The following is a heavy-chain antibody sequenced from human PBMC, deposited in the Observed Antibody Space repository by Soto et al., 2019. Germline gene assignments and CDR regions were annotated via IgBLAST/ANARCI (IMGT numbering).Heavy chain of an antibody. CDR1: GGSITTYY. V-gene: IGHV4-59*01. CDR2: ISDSGYT. Sequence: SEILSLTCTVSGGSITTYYLNWIRQPPGRGLEWIGYISDSGYTNYNPSLKSRVTISVDTSKKQFSLRLSSVTAADTAVFYCARGYGDYGKIEYWGQGTLVTVSS. CDR3: ARGYGDYGKIEY. D-gene: IGHD4-17*01. J-gene: IGHJ4*02.